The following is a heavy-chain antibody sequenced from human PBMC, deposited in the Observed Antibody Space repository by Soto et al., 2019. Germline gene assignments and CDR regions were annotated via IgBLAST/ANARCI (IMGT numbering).Heavy chain of an antibody. Sequence: GGSLRLSCAASGFTFSSHGMHWVRQAPGKGLEWVAVIWYDGSNKYYADSVKGRFTISRDNSKNTLYLQMNSLRAEDTAVYYCARDAKGYCSGGSCDRFDYWGQGTLVTVSS. CDR1: GFTFSSHG. J-gene: IGHJ4*02. CDR3: ARDAKGYCSGGSCDRFDY. V-gene: IGHV3-33*01. CDR2: IWYDGSNK. D-gene: IGHD2-15*01.